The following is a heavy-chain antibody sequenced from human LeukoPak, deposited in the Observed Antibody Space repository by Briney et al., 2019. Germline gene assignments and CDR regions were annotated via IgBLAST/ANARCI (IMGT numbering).Heavy chain of an antibody. V-gene: IGHV3-23*01. CDR1: GFTFRSYG. J-gene: IGHJ4*02. Sequence: GGSLRLSCAASGFTFRSYGMSWVRQAPGKGLEWVSAVSYSGGSTYYADSVKGRFTISRDNSKNTLCLQMNSLRAEDTAVYYCAKGELWKAYYFDYWGQGTLVTVSS. CDR2: VSYSGGST. CDR3: AKGELWKAYYFDY. D-gene: IGHD5-18*01.